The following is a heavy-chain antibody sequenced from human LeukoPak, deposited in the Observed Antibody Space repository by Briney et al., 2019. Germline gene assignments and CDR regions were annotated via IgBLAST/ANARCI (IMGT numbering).Heavy chain of an antibody. D-gene: IGHD6-6*01. CDR1: GASITSFH. CDR3: ARKDGDY. Sequence: SETLSLTCAVSGASITSFHWTWFRQPAGRGLEWIGLIYTSGSTLYNPSLQSRVAMSVDVTKNQLSLKLNYVTAADAATYYCARKDGDYWGQGTLVTVSS. V-gene: IGHV4-4*07. CDR2: IYTSGST. J-gene: IGHJ4*02.